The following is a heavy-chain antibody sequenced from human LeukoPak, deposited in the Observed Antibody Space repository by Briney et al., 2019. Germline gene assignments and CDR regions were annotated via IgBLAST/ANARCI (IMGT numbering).Heavy chain of an antibody. CDR2: IIPILGIA. CDR1: GGTFSSYA. V-gene: IGHV1-69*04. D-gene: IGHD1-26*01. Sequence: ASVKVSCKASGGTFSSYAISWVRQAPGQGLEWMGRIIPILGIANYAQKFQGRVTITADKSTSAAYMELSSLRSEDTAVYYCARGSGGSYHNWFDPWGQGTRVSVSS. J-gene: IGHJ5*02. CDR3: ARGSGGSYHNWFDP.